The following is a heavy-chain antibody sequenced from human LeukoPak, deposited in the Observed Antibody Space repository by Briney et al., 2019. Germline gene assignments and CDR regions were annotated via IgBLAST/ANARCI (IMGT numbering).Heavy chain of an antibody. J-gene: IGHJ4*02. D-gene: IGHD3-3*01. CDR1: GGPISSYY. V-gene: IGHV4-4*07. CDR2: IYTSGST. Sequence: SETLSLTCTVSGGPISSYYWSWIRQPAGKGLEWIGRIYTSGSTNYNPSLKSRVTMSVDTSKNQFSLKLSSVTAADTAVYYCARSPSGYTIFGVVTNYYFDYWGQGTLVTVSS. CDR3: ARSPSGYTIFGVVTNYYFDY.